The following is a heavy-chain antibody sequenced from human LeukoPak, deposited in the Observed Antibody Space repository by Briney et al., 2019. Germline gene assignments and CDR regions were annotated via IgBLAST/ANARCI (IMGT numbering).Heavy chain of an antibody. Sequence: GGSLRLSCAASGFTFSDYSMNWVRQAPGKGLEWISYVGIDSGNTNYADSVKGRFTISGDKAKNSLYLQMNSLRVEDTAAYYCARDYKYAFDNWGQGTLVTVSS. CDR2: VGIDSGNT. CDR1: GFTFSDYS. CDR3: ARDYKYAFDN. V-gene: IGHV3-48*01. J-gene: IGHJ4*02. D-gene: IGHD5-24*01.